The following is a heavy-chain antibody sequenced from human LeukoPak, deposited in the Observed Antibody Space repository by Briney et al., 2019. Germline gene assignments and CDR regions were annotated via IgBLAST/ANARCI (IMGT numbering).Heavy chain of an antibody. CDR1: GFNFSTYG. CDR3: AKWYYYDSSGYYYGPVVAGHADY. V-gene: IGHV3-30*02. Sequence: GGSLRLSCAASGFNFSTYGIHWVRQAPGKGLEWVAFIRYDGSNKYYADSVKGRFTISRDNSKNTLYLQMNSLRAEDTAVYYCAKWYYYDSSGYYYGPVVAGHADYWGQGTLVTVSS. J-gene: IGHJ4*02. D-gene: IGHD3-22*01. CDR2: IRYDGSNK.